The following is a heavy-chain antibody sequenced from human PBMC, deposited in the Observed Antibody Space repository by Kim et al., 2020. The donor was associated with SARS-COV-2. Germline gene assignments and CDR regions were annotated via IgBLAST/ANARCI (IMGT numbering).Heavy chain of an antibody. D-gene: IGHD3-3*01. Sequence: YTISRDNAKNTLYLQMNSMRAEDTAVYYCAKEVQSVTIVGLFTSNYAFDIWGQGTMVTVSS. J-gene: IGHJ3*02. CDR3: AKEVQSVTIVGLFTSNYAFDI. V-gene: IGHV3-23*01.